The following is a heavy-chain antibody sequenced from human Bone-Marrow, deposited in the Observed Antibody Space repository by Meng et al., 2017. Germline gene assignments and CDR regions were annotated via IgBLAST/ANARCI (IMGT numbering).Heavy chain of an antibody. D-gene: IGHD6-19*01. CDR2: FHHSGTT. Sequence: ALLQVWRPVLLRPSSPMLLPGGSAGSSVGYGYWWAWVRQPPGKGLEWIGEFHHSGTTNYNPSLRSRVTISVDTSKNQFSLRLTSVTAADTAVYYCAASSGWYRIDSWGQGTLVTVSS. CDR1: GSSVGYGYW. V-gene: IGHV4-4*02. CDR3: AASSGWYRIDS. J-gene: IGHJ4*02.